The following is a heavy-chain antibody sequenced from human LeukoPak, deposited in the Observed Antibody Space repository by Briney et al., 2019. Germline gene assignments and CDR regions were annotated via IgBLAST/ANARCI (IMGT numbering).Heavy chain of an antibody. CDR1: GYSFTSYW. Sequence: GESLKISCKGSGYSFTSYWIGWVRQMPGKGLEWMGIIYPGDSDTRYSPSFQGQVTISADKSISTAYLQWSSLKASDTAMYYCAREGSTSGYDSEGYAFDIWGQGTMVTVSS. CDR2: IYPGDSDT. D-gene: IGHD5-12*01. CDR3: AREGSTSGYDSEGYAFDI. J-gene: IGHJ3*02. V-gene: IGHV5-51*01.